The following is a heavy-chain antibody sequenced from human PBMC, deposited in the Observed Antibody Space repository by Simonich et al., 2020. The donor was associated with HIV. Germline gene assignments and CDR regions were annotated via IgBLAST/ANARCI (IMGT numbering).Heavy chain of an antibody. Sequence: QVQLFQSGAEVKKPGASVKVSCKVSGHSLTDLSMHWVRQTPGKRLGWRGGFEPEVGETIYTKKVQDRVTMTEDTSTDTAYMELSSLRFEDTALYYCATWEVKDDVLTGFSYWFFDLWGRGTLVTVSS. CDR1: GHSLTDLS. D-gene: IGHD3-9*01. J-gene: IGHJ2*01. V-gene: IGHV1-24*01. CDR2: FEPEVGET. CDR3: ATWEVKDDVLTGFSYWFFDL.